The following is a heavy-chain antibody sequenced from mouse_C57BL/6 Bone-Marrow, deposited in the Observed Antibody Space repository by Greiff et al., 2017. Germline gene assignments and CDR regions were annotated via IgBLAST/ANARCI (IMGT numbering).Heavy chain of an antibody. CDR2: ISSGGDYI. D-gene: IGHD1-1*01. J-gene: IGHJ2*01. CDR1: GFTFSSYA. Sequence: EVQLVESGEGLVKPGGSLKLSCAASGFTFSSYAMSWVRQTPEKRLEWVAYISSGGDYIYYADTVKGRFTISRDNARNTLYLQMSSLKSEDTAMYYCTRQGIITTVVATNYFDYWGQGTTLTVSS. V-gene: IGHV5-9-1*02. CDR3: TRQGIITTVVATNYFDY.